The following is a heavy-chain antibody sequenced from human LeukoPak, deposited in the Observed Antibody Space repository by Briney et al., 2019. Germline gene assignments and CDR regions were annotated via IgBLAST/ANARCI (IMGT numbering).Heavy chain of an antibody. CDR1: GLTFSSYA. CDR2: IRVSGGRT. D-gene: IGHD2-15*01. V-gene: IGHV3-23*01. J-gene: IGHJ4*02. Sequence: GGSLRLSCVAYGLTFSSYAMSWVRQVQGKGLEWVSTIRVSGGRTSYADSVKARLTISRDSSKNTLYLEMNSLRAEDTAVYYCAPYCSGGSCYRYWGQGTLVTVSS. CDR3: APYCSGGSCYRY.